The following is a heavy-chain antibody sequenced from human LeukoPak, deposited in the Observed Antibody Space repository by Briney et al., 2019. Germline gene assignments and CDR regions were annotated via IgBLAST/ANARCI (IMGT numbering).Heavy chain of an antibody. D-gene: IGHD3-22*01. Sequence: PSETLSLTCTVSGGSISSYYWSWIRQPAGKGLEWIGRIYISGSTNYNPSLKSRVTISVDTSKNQFSLKLSSVTAADTAVYYCARDQPRGYYDSSGFFPDWGQGTLVTVSS. CDR1: GGSISSYY. CDR2: IYISGST. J-gene: IGHJ4*02. V-gene: IGHV4-4*07. CDR3: ARDQPRGYYDSSGFFPD.